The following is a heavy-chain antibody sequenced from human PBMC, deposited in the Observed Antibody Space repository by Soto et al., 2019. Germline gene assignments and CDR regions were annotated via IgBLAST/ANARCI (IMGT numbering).Heavy chain of an antibody. V-gene: IGHV3-23*01. J-gene: IGHJ5*02. CDR2: FNGNGGGT. CDR3: AKDNSLHWFDP. Sequence: EVQLLESGGGLVQPGGSLRLACATSGFSFSTYAMTWVRQAPGKGLEWVSTFNGNGGGTYYADSVKGRFTISRDNSKNTLYLQIDSLRAEDTATYYCAKDNSLHWFDPWGQGTLVTVSS. CDR1: GFSFSTYA. D-gene: IGHD2-15*01.